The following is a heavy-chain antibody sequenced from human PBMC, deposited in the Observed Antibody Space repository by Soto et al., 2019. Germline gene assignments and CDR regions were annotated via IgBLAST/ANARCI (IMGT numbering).Heavy chain of an antibody. J-gene: IGHJ4*02. V-gene: IGHV3-23*01. Sequence: GGSLRLSCAASGFTFSSYAMSWVRQAPGKGLEWVSAISGSGGSTYYADSVKGRFTISSDNSKNTLYLQMNSLRAEDTAVYYCAKDLSASYDFWSGHSPVIEYWGQGTRVTVSS. D-gene: IGHD3-3*01. CDR1: GFTFSSYA. CDR2: ISGSGGST. CDR3: AKDLSASYDFWSGHSPVIEY.